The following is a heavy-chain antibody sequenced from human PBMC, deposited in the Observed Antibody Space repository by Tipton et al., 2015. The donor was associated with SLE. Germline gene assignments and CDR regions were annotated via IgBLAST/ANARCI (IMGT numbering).Heavy chain of an antibody. J-gene: IGHJ4*02. CDR1: GYTFTTIA. CDR3: ATASLTSGHGTFY. CDR2: INTNTGNP. D-gene: IGHD1-14*01. V-gene: IGHV7-4-1*02. Sequence: QSGAEVKKPGASVTVSCKASGYTFTTIAMNWVRQAPGQGPEWMGWINTNTGNPTYAQGFTGRFVFSLDTSVSTAYLHITSLKAEDTAVYYCATASLTSGHGTFYWGQVTLVTVSS.